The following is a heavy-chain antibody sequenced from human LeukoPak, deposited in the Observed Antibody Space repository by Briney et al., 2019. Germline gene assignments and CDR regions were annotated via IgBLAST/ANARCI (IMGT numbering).Heavy chain of an antibody. CDR3: ARGADYDFWSGYSNWFDP. Sequence: PSETLSLTCAVYGGSFSGYYWSWIRQPPGKGLEWIGEINHSGSTNYNPSPKSRVTISVDTSKNQFSLKLSSVTAADTAVYYCARGADYDFWSGYSNWFDPWGQGTLVTVSS. D-gene: IGHD3-3*01. J-gene: IGHJ5*02. V-gene: IGHV4-34*01. CDR2: INHSGST. CDR1: GGSFSGYY.